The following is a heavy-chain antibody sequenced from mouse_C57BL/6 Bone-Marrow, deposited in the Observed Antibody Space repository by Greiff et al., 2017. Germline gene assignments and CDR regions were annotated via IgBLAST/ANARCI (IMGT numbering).Heavy chain of an antibody. CDR1: GYTFTGYW. CDR3: ATSPFTTVVAHFDY. CDR2: ILPGSGST. Sequence: VQLKESGAELMKPGASVKLSCKATGYTFTGYWIEWVKQRPGHGLEWIGEILPGSGSTNYNEKFKGKATFTADTSSNTAYMQLSSLTTEDSAIYYCATSPFTTVVAHFDYWGQGTTLTVSS. D-gene: IGHD1-1*01. J-gene: IGHJ2*01. V-gene: IGHV1-9*01.